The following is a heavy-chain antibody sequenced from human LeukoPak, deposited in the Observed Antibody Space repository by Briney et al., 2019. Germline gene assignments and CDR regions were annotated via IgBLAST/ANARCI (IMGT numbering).Heavy chain of an antibody. J-gene: IGHJ4*02. Sequence: GESLKISCKGSGYLFTTYWIAWVRQMPGKGLEWMGIIYPGDSDTRYSPSFQGQVTISADKSISTAYLQWSSLKASDTAMYYCARSPCSSTSCYYFDYWGQGTLVTVSS. V-gene: IGHV5-51*01. CDR3: ARSPCSSTSCYYFDY. CDR2: IYPGDSDT. CDR1: GYLFTTYW. D-gene: IGHD2-2*01.